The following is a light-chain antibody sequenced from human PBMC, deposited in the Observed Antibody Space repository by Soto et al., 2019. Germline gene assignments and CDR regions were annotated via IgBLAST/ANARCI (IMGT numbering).Light chain of an antibody. Sequence: QAVVTQEPSLTVSPGGTVTLTCASSTGAVTSNHYPNCLQQKPGQAPRALIYGTSKKHSWTPARFSGSLLGGKAALTLSGVQPEDEAEYYCLLYFGGARVFGGGTKLTVL. CDR2: GTS. CDR3: LLYFGGARV. J-gene: IGLJ2*01. CDR1: TGAVTSNHY. V-gene: IGLV7-43*01.